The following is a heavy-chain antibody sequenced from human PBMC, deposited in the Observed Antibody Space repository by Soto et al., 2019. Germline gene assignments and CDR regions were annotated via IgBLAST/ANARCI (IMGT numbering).Heavy chain of an antibody. CDR2: IYSGGST. V-gene: IGHV3-53*04. CDR1: GFTVSSNY. J-gene: IGHJ3*02. Sequence: GGSLRLSCAASGFTVSSNYMSWVRQAPGKGLEWVSVIYSGGSTYYADSVKGRFTISRHNSKNTLYLQMNSLRAEDTAVYYCARVLRYFDGDAFDIWGQGTMVTVSS. CDR3: ARVLRYFDGDAFDI. D-gene: IGHD3-9*01.